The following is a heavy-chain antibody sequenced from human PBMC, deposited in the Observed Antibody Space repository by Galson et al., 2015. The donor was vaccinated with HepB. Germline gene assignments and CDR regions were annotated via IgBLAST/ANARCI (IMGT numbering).Heavy chain of an antibody. J-gene: IGHJ6*02. CDR1: GFTFSSYG. V-gene: IGHV3-33*01. Sequence: SLRLSCAASGFTFSSYGMHWVRQAPGKGLEWVAVIWYDGSNKYYADSVKGRFTISRDNSKNTLYLQMNSLRAEDTAVYYCARRGGSYADYYYGMDVWGQGTTVTVSS. CDR2: IWYDGSNK. CDR3: ARRGGSYADYYYGMDV. D-gene: IGHD1-26*01.